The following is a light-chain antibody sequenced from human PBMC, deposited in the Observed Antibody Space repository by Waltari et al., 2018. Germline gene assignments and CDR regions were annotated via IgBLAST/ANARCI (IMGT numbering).Light chain of an antibody. V-gene: IGKV1-33*01. CDR2: DAS. CDR1: QDTKIF. CDR3: QQYDDLPLT. Sequence: DIQMTQSPASLSASVGDRVTITCQASQDTKIFLNWYQQKSGKAPKLLIYDASNLQPGVPSRFSGSGSGTDFAFTINSLQPEDVATYYCQQYDDLPLTFGGGTKVEIQ. J-gene: IGKJ4*01.